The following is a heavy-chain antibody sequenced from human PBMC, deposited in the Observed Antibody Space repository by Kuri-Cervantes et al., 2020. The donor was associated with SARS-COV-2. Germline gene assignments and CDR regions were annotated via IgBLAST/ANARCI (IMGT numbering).Heavy chain of an antibody. J-gene: IGHJ4*01. D-gene: IGHD6-19*01. Sequence: GGSLRLSCSASGFTFSSYAMHLVRQAPGKGLEYVSAISSNGATYYAGSVKGRFTISRDNSKNTMYLQMSSLRTEDTAIYHCFSSGWSRGDYWGHGTLVTVSS. CDR1: GFTFSSYA. CDR2: ISSNGAT. V-gene: IGHV3-64D*06. CDR3: FSSGWSRGDY.